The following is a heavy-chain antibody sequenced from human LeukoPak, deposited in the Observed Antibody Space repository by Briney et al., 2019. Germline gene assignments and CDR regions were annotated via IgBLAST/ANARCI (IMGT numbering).Heavy chain of an antibody. D-gene: IGHD2-2*01. CDR2: IYTSGST. J-gene: IGHJ5*02. CDR1: GGSISSYY. V-gene: IGHV4-4*07. Sequence: PSETLSLTCTVSGGSISSYYWSWIRQPAGKGLEWIGRIYTSGSTNYNPSLKSRVTMSVDTSKNQFSLKLSSVTAADTAVYYCARASRYCSSTSCHNWFDPWGQGTLVTVS. CDR3: ARASRYCSSTSCHNWFDP.